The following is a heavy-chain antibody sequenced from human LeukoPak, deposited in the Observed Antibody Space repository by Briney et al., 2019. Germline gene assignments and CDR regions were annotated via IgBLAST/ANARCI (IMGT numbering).Heavy chain of an antibody. CDR3: ARDSIAVAGTDIDY. D-gene: IGHD6-19*01. Sequence: ASVKVSCTASGYTFTSYGISWVRQAPGQGLEWMGWISAYNGNTNYAQKLQGRVTMTTDTSTSTAYMELRSLRSDDTAVYYCARDSIAVAGTDIDYWGQGTLVTVSS. V-gene: IGHV1-18*01. J-gene: IGHJ4*02. CDR1: GYTFTSYG. CDR2: ISAYNGNT.